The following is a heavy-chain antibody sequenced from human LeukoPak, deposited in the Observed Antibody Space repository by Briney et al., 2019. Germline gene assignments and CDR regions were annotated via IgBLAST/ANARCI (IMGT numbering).Heavy chain of an antibody. CDR2: MFYNVST. CDR3: ASQGSGRAFDI. J-gene: IGHJ3*02. CDR1: GGSISSYY. Sequence: SETLSLTCTVFGGSISSYYWNWIRQSPGKGVEWIAYMFYNVSTNYSPSLKSRVTISVDTSKNQFSLKLISVTAADTAVYFCASQGSGRAFDIWGQGTMVTVSS. V-gene: IGHV4-59*08.